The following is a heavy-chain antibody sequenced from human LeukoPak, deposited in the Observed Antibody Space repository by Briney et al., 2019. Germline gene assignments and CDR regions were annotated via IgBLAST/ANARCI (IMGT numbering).Heavy chain of an antibody. CDR1: GGSISNSNYY. Sequence: PSETLSLTCTVSGGSISNSNYYWGWIRQPPGKGLEWIGSVYYSGSTYYNPSLKSRVTISIDTSENQFSLKLSSVTAADTAVYYCARRGTVVTRRWFDPWGQGTLVAVSS. CDR2: VYYSGST. V-gene: IGHV4-39*01. J-gene: IGHJ5*02. D-gene: IGHD4-23*01. CDR3: ARRGTVVTRRWFDP.